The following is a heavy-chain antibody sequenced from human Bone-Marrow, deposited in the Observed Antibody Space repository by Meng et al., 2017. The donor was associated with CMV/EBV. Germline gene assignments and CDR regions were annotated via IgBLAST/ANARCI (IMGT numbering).Heavy chain of an antibody. Sequence: SLKISCAASGFIFSNYNMNWVRHAPGKGLEWVSGISWNSGSIGYADSVKGRFTISRDNSKNSLYLQMNSLRAEDTALYYCAKDYSSTYYYYYGMDVWGQGTTVTVSS. J-gene: IGHJ6*02. CDR3: AKDYSSTYYYYYGMDV. V-gene: IGHV3-9*01. CDR1: GFIFSNYN. CDR2: ISWNSGSI. D-gene: IGHD6-13*01.